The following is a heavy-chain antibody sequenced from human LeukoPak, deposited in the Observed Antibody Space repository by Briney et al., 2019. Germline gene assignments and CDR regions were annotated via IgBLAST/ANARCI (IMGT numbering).Heavy chain of an antibody. V-gene: IGHV3-23*01. D-gene: IGHD3-22*01. CDR2: ISGSGATT. CDR3: AKDYLGSSGYSYYFDY. J-gene: IGHJ4*02. CDR1: GFTFSSYA. Sequence: GGSLRLSCAASGFTFSSYAMSWVRQAPGKGLEWVSSISGSGATTYYAVSVKGRFTISRDNSRNTLYLQMNSLRAEDTAVYYCAKDYLGSSGYSYYFDYWGQGTLVTVSS.